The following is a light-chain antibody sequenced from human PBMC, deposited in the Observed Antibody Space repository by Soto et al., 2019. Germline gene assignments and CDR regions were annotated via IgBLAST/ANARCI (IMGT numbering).Light chain of an antibody. J-gene: IGLJ2*01. CDR2: EGS. Sequence: QSVLTQPASVSGSPGQSITISCTGTSSDVGSYNLVSWYQQHTGKAPKLMIYEGSKRPSGVSNRFSGSKSGNTASLTISGLQAEDEADYHCCSYAGSSTVAFGGGTQLTVL. CDR3: CSYAGSSTVA. V-gene: IGLV2-23*01. CDR1: SSDVGSYNL.